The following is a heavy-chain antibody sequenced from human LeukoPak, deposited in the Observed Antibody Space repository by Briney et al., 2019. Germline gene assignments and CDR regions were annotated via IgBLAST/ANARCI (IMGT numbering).Heavy chain of an antibody. D-gene: IGHD1-26*01. J-gene: IGHJ3*02. CDR1: GGSISSGGYF. CDR3: ARQLSSWSVGGAFDI. CDR2: ICYSGST. V-gene: IGHV4-31*03. Sequence: SSETLSLTCTVSGGSISSGGYFWSWIRQHPGKGLESIGYICYSGSTYYNPSLKSRVTISVDTSKNQFSLKLSSVTAADTAVYYCARQLSSWSVGGAFDIWGQGTMVTVSS.